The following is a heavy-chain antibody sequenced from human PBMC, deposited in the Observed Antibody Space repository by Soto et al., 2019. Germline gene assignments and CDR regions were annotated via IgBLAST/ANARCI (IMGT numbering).Heavy chain of an antibody. CDR1: GYTFTSYA. D-gene: IGHD5-12*01. J-gene: IGHJ6*02. Sequence: ASVKVSCKASGYTFTSYAMHWVRQAPGQRLEWMGWINAGNGNTKYSQKFQGRVTITRDTSASTAYMELSSLRSEDTAVYYCATTNPIVAAPLSGGMDVWGQGTTVTVSS. V-gene: IGHV1-3*01. CDR3: ATTNPIVAAPLSGGMDV. CDR2: INAGNGNT.